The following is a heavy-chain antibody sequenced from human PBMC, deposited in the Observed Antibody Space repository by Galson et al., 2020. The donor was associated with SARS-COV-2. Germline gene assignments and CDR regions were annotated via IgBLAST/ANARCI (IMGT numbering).Heavy chain of an antibody. V-gene: IGHV3-9*01. CDR2: ISWNSGKI. CDR3: ARGLDSTGYNWFDP. CDR1: GFTFDDYA. J-gene: IGHJ5*02. Sequence: SLKISCAASGFTFDDYAMHWVRQAPGKGLEWVSGISWNSGKIGYGDSVKGRFTISRDNAKNSLYLQMNSLRAEDTAVYYCARGLDSTGYNWFDPWGQGTLVTVSS. D-gene: IGHD3-22*01.